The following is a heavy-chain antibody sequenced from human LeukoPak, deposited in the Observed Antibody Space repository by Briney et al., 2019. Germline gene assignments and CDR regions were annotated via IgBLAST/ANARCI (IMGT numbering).Heavy chain of an antibody. D-gene: IGHD6-13*01. CDR3: ARVSGKQSSSWYAFDI. CDR2: ISSGGTI. CDR1: AFTFSSYE. V-gene: IGHV3-48*03. J-gene: IGHJ3*02. Sequence: GWSLRLSCAASAFTFSSYEMNWVRQAPGKGLEWVSYISSGGTIYYADSVKGQFTISRDNAKNSLYLQMDSLRAEDTAVYYCARVSGKQSSSWYAFDIWGQGTMVTVSS.